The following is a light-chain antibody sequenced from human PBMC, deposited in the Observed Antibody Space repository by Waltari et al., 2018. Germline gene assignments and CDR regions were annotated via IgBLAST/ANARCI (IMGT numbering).Light chain of an antibody. V-gene: IGKV1-NL1*01. J-gene: IGKJ5*01. CDR1: QGISNS. Sequence: DIQMTQSPSSLSASVGNRVTITCRASQGISNSLAWYQQKPGKAPKLLVYAASRLESGVPARFSGSGSGTEYTLTISSLQPEDFATDDCQQYYNTPRITFGQGTRLEIK. CDR2: AAS. CDR3: QQYYNTPRIT.